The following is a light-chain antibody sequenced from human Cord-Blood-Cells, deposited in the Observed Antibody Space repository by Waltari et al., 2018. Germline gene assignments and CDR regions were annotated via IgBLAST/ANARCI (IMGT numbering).Light chain of an antibody. CDR3: CSYAGSSTYV. CDR2: EDS. V-gene: IGLV2-23*01. CDR1: SSDVWRYNL. Sequence: QSALTQPAPVSGSPGPSIPITCTGTSSDVWRYNLLYWYQQHPGKAPNLIIYEDSKRPSGVSNRFSGAKSGNTASLTISALQAEDEADYYCCSYAGSSTYVFGTGTKVTVL. J-gene: IGLJ1*01.